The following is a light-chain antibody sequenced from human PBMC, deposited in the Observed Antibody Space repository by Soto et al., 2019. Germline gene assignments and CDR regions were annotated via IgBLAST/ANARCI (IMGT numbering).Light chain of an antibody. J-gene: IGKJ1*01. Sequence: EIVLTQSPGTLSLSPVERATLSCRASQSVSSSYLAWYQQKPGQAPRLLIYGASSRATGIPDRFSGSGSGTDFTLTISRLEPEDFATYYCLQHNTYPRTCGQGTKGDIK. CDR1: QSVSSSY. CDR2: GAS. CDR3: LQHNTYPRT. V-gene: IGKV3-20*01.